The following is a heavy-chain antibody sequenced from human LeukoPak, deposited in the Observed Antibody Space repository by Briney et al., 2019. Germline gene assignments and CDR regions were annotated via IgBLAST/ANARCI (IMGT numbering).Heavy chain of an antibody. D-gene: IGHD4-17*01. CDR3: ARSRTVTQWYFDL. CDR2: IYHSGST. CDR1: GGSISSSNW. V-gene: IGHV4-4*02. J-gene: IGHJ2*01. Sequence: SETLSLTCAVSGGSISSSNWWSWVRQPPGKGLEWIGGIYHSGSTNYNPSLKSRVTISVVTSKNQFSLKLCSVTAAETAVYYCARSRTVTQWYFDLWGRGTLVTVSS.